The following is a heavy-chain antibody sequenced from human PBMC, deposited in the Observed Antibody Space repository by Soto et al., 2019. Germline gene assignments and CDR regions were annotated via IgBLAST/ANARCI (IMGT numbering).Heavy chain of an antibody. J-gene: IGHJ4*02. D-gene: IGHD4-17*01. V-gene: IGHV3-11*05. CDR3: ARDPNVDYSSLFDY. Sequence: QVQLVESGGGVVKPGGSLKLSCAASGFSFSDYYMSWIRQAPGKGLEWVSYISATSTYTNYADSVKGRFTISRDNAKNTLYLQMYSLRAEDTAVYFCARDPNVDYSSLFDYWGQGTLVTVSS. CDR1: GFSFSDYY. CDR2: ISATSTYT.